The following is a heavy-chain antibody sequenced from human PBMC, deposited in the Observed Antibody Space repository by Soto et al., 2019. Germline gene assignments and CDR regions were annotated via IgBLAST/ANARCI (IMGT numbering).Heavy chain of an antibody. CDR3: AHRPLGQGRHFDASYYFDF. Sequence: QISLKESGPTLVKPTQNLTLTCNFSGFSLNTRGEGVGWIRQPPGKGLEWLGILRWNDDKLYSPSLRSRLTITKDTSKTEVVLTMTNMDPVDTATYYCAHRPLGQGRHFDASYYFDFWGQGTLVIVSA. V-gene: IGHV2-5*01. CDR2: LRWNDDK. CDR1: GFSLNTRGEG. J-gene: IGHJ4*02. D-gene: IGHD3-9*01.